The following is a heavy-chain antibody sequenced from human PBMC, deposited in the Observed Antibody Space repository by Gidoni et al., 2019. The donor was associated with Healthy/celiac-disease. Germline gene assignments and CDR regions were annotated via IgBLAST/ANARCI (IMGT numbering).Heavy chain of an antibody. Sequence: QVQLVQSGAEVKKPVSSVKVSCKASGGTFSSYAISWVRQAPGQGLEWMGGIIPIFGTANYAQKFQGRVTITADESTSTAYMELSSLRSEDTAVYYCARGYVEVAAAFYYIDVWGKGTTVTVSS. CDR2: IIPIFGTA. D-gene: IGHD6-13*01. CDR3: ARGYVEVAAAFYYIDV. CDR1: GGTFSSYA. V-gene: IGHV1-69*01. J-gene: IGHJ6*03.